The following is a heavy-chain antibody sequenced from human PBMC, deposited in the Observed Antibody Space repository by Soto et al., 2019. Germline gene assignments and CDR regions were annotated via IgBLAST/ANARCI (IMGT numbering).Heavy chain of an antibody. CDR1: GFTFSSYS. D-gene: IGHD5-12*01. Sequence: GGSLRLSCAASGFTFSSYSMNWVRQAPGKGLEWVSYISSSSSTIYYADSVKGRFTISRDNAKNSLYLQMNSLRDEDTAVYYCARDARGYSGYDSYYYYYGMDVWGQGTTVTVSS. V-gene: IGHV3-48*02. J-gene: IGHJ6*02. CDR2: ISSSSSTI. CDR3: ARDARGYSGYDSYYYYYGMDV.